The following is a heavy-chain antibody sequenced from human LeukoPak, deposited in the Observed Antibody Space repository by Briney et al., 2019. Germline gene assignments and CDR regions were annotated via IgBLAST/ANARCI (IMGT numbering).Heavy chain of an antibody. CDR2: IRSSGDST. D-gene: IGHD3-16*01. J-gene: IGHJ4*02. CDR1: GFTFKTYV. V-gene: IGHV3-23*01. CDR3: AKEVRESSWFYFDY. Sequence: GGSLRLSCAASGFTFKTYVMSWVRQAPGKGLEWVSDIRSSGDSTYYADSVKGRFTISRDNFRNTLYLQMNSLSAEDTAVYYCAKEVRESSWFYFDYWGQGTLATVSS.